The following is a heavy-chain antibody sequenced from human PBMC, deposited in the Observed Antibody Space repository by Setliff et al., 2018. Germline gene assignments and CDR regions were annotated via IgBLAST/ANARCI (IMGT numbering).Heavy chain of an antibody. D-gene: IGHD2-21*01. Sequence: SETLSLTCNVSGGSISTYYWTWIRQPPGKGLEWIGYIYYRGSTNYNPSLKSRVTISVDTSKNQFSLKLTSVTAADTAVYFCARVTYCGGDCYSFDYWGQGTLVTVSS. CDR2: IYYRGST. J-gene: IGHJ4*02. CDR3: ARVTYCGGDCYSFDY. CDR1: GGSISTYY. V-gene: IGHV4-59*01.